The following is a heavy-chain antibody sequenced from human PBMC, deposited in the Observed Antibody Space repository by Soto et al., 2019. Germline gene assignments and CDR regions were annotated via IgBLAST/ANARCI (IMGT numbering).Heavy chain of an antibody. CDR1: GFTFSSYA. CDR3: ASRSSGWYFDY. D-gene: IGHD6-19*01. Sequence: PGRSLRLSCAASGFTFSSYAMNWVRQAPGKGLEWVSVISGSGDSTYYADSVKGRFTISRDNSKNTLYLQMNSLRAEDTAVYYCASRSSGWYFDYWGQGTLVTVSS. CDR2: ISGSGDST. J-gene: IGHJ4*02. V-gene: IGHV3-23*01.